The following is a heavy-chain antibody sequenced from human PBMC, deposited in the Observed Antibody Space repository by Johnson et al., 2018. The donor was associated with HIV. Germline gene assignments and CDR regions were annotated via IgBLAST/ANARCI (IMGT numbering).Heavy chain of an antibody. V-gene: IGHV3-30*04. J-gene: IGHJ3*02. Sequence: QVQLVESGGGVVQPGRPLRLSCAASGFTFSSYAMHWVRQAPGKGLEWVAVISYDGSNKYYADSVKGRFTISRDDSKNTLYLQMNSLKTEDTAVYYCTTEAPTLLRAFDIWGQGTMVTVSS. CDR3: TTEAPTLLRAFDI. CDR1: GFTFSSYA. CDR2: ISYDGSNK.